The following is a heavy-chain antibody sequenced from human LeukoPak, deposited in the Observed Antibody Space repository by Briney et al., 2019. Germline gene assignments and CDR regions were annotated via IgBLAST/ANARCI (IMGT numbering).Heavy chain of an antibody. Sequence: PGEPLRLSCAASGFTFSDYWMSWVRQAPGKGLEWVANIQQDGSEKYYVDSVKGRFTISRDNAKKSLFLQVSSLRGEDTAVYYCARDRGFSYGIDFWGQGTLVTVSS. CDR2: IQQDGSEK. V-gene: IGHV3-7*04. J-gene: IGHJ4*02. D-gene: IGHD5-18*01. CDR1: GFTFSDYW. CDR3: ARDRGFSYGIDF.